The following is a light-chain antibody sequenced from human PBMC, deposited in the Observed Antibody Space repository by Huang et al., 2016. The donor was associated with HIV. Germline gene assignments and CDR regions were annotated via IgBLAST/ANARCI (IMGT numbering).Light chain of an antibody. CDR3: MQGTHLFT. CDR1: QSLIHSNGNTY. J-gene: IGKJ4*01. CDR2: QVS. V-gene: IGKV2-30*02. Sequence: VVLTQSPLYLSVTLGQPASISCRSSQSLIHSNGNTYLNWFQQRPGQSPRRIISQVSRRDAGVADRFSGSGSGTDVTLKISRVEAEDVGVYYCMQGTHLFTFGGGTRVDIK.